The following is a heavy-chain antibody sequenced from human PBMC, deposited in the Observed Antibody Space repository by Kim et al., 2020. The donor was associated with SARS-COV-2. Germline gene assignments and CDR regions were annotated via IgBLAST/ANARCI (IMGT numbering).Heavy chain of an antibody. J-gene: IGHJ3*02. CDR2: IRPKGYGGTA. V-gene: IGHV3-49*04. D-gene: IGHD1-7*01. Sequence: GGSLRLSCTASGFTFGDYLVIWVRQAPGKGLEWVGFIRPKGYGGTAEYAASVKGRFTISRDDSKSIAYLQMDSLKTEDTAVYFCTSHMPGTTLEIWGQGTMVTVSS. CDR3: TSHMPGTTLEI. CDR1: GFTFGDYL.